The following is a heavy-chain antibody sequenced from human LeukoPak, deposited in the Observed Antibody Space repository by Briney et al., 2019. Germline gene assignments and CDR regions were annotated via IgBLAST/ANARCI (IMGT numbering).Heavy chain of an antibody. CDR2: MNHSGRS. J-gene: IGHJ5*02. D-gene: IGHD3-16*01. CDR1: GGSFSGFY. CDR3: ARHYGP. Sequence: SETLSLTCAVYGGSFSGFYWNWIRQPPGKGLEWIGEMNHSGRSNYNPSLKSRVTISVDTSKNQFSLKLNSVTAADTAVYYCARHYGPWGQGTLVTVSS. V-gene: IGHV4-34*01.